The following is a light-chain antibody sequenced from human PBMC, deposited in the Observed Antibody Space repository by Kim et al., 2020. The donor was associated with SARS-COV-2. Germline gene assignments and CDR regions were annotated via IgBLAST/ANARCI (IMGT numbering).Light chain of an antibody. CDR3: SSYAGSNIVV. J-gene: IGLJ2*01. Sequence: GESGAISCTGSSSDIGGYNYVSWYQQHPGKAPKLMIYEVSERPSGVPDRFSGSKSGNTASLTVSGLQAEDEAGYYCSSYAGSNIVVFGGGTQLTVL. CDR1: SSDIGGYNY. V-gene: IGLV2-8*01. CDR2: EVS.